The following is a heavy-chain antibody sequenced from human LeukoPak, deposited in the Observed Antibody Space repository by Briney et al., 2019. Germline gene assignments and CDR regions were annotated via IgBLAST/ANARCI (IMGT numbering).Heavy chain of an antibody. CDR1: GGSISSSNW. Sequence: PSETLSLTCAVSGGSISSSNWWSWVRQPPGKGLEWIGEIYHSGSTNYNPSLKSRVTISVDKSKNQFSLKLSSVTAAGTAVYYCARGYYYGSGSFDYYFDYWGQGTPVTVSS. CDR3: ARGYYYGSGSFDYYFDY. J-gene: IGHJ4*02. CDR2: IYHSGST. V-gene: IGHV4-4*02. D-gene: IGHD3-10*01.